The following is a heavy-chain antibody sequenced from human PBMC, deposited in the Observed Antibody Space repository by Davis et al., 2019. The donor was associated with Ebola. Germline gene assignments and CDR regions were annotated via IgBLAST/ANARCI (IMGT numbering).Heavy chain of an antibody. V-gene: IGHV1-3*01. Sequence: ASVKVSCKASGYTFTSYDINWVRQATGQGLEWMGWINAGNGNTKYSQKFQGRVTITRDTSASTAYMELSSLRSEDTAVYYCARLRYLSGMDVWGQGTTVTVSS. CDR1: GYTFTSYD. D-gene: IGHD3-9*01. CDR2: INAGNGNT. J-gene: IGHJ6*02. CDR3: ARLRYLSGMDV.